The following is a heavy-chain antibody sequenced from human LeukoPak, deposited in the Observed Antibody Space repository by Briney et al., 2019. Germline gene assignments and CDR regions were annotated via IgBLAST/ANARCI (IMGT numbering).Heavy chain of an antibody. J-gene: IGHJ4*02. CDR2: IIPIFGTA. Sequence: SVKVSCKASGGTFSSYAISWVRQAPGQGLEWMGGIIPIFGTANYAQKFQGRVTITTDESTSTAYMELSSLRSEDTAVYYCARGPKDRITIFGVVIEGYFDYWGQGTLVTVSS. V-gene: IGHV1-69*05. CDR3: ARGPKDRITIFGVVIEGYFDY. CDR1: GGTFSSYA. D-gene: IGHD3-3*01.